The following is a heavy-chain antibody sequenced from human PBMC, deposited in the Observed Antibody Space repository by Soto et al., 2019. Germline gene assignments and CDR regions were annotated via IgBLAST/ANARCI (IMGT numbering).Heavy chain of an antibody. J-gene: IGHJ6*02. Sequence: PGGSLRLSXTASGFRFSGYAMHWVRQAPGKGLDWVAVISYDGDNKYHSESVKGRFTISRDNSMNVLYLQMTSLKTEDMGVYYCAKDEPAAAGYQNNYYALDVWGQGTTVTVSS. D-gene: IGHD6-13*01. CDR2: ISYDGDNK. V-gene: IGHV3-30*18. CDR1: GFRFSGYA. CDR3: AKDEPAAAGYQNNYYALDV.